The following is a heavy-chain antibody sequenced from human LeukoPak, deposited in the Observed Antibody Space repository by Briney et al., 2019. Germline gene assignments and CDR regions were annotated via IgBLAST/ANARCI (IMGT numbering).Heavy chain of an antibody. Sequence: SEALSVTCAVYRGSLSGYFLSWIRQPPGKGVEWVGEINHSGTTNYNLSLKSRVTISVDTSKNQFSLKLNYVTAADTAVYYCATTYYHILTGAGAFDYWGQGTLVTASS. CDR2: INHSGTT. J-gene: IGHJ4*01. CDR3: ATTYYHILTGAGAFDY. V-gene: IGHV4-34*01. CDR1: RGSLSGYF. D-gene: IGHD3-9*01.